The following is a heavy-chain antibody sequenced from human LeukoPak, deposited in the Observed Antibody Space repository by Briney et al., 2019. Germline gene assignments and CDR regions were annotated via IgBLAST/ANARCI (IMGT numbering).Heavy chain of an antibody. D-gene: IGHD3-3*01. V-gene: IGHV4-59*01. Sequence: SETLSLTCTVSGGSISSYYWSWIRRPPGKGLEWIGYIYYSGSTNYNPSLKSRVTISVDTSKNQFSLKLSSVTAADTAVYYCARGPYLTIFGVVIVAYYFDYWGQGTLVTVSS. J-gene: IGHJ4*02. CDR2: IYYSGST. CDR1: GGSISSYY. CDR3: ARGPYLTIFGVVIVAYYFDY.